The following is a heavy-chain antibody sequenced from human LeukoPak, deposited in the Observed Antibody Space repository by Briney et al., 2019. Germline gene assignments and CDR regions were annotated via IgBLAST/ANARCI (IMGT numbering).Heavy chain of an antibody. CDR3: ARVAGSGYYEYYFDY. CDR2: IYSGGST. J-gene: IGHJ4*02. CDR1: GFTVSSNY. Sequence: GGSLRLSCAASGFTVSSNYMSWVRQAPGKGLEWVSVIYSGGSTHYADSVKGRFTISRDNSKNTLYLQMNSLRAEDTAVYYCARVAGSGYYEYYFDYWGQGTLVTVSS. D-gene: IGHD3-22*01. V-gene: IGHV3-53*01.